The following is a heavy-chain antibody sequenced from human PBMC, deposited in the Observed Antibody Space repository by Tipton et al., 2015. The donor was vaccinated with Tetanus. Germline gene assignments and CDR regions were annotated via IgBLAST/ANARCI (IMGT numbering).Heavy chain of an antibody. V-gene: IGHV3-33*01. J-gene: IGHJ4*02. Sequence: SLRLSCAASGFIFSSYGIHWVRQAPGKGLEWVAVSRYDGTDKYYADSVKGRFTISRDNSKNTLYLQMNSLRAEDTAVYYCAREADCSGGSCFSGDFDNWGQGTQVTVS. CDR3: AREADCSGGSCFSGDFDN. CDR2: SRYDGTDK. CDR1: GFIFSSYG. D-gene: IGHD2-15*01.